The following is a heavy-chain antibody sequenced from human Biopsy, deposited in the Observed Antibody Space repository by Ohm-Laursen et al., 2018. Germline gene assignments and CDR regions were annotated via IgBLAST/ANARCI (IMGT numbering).Heavy chain of an antibody. CDR1: EGTFINYT. CDR2: IIPMFGTA. J-gene: IGHJ4*02. V-gene: IGHV1-69*01. D-gene: IGHD1-26*01. Sequence: SSVKVSCKASEGTFINYTISWVRQAPGQGLEWMGGIIPMFGTANYAQMFQGRVTISADESTGTSYMELSSLTTEDTAIYYCARGPHSGSHSCFDYWGRGTLVTVSS. CDR3: ARGPHSGSHSCFDY.